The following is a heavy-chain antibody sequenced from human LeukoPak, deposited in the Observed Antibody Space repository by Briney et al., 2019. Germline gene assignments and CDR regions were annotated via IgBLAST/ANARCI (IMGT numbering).Heavy chain of an antibody. CDR1: GGSISSGGYY. CDR2: IYYSGST. V-gene: IGHV4-31*03. CDR3: AGAAHIVVVTAIYYFDY. J-gene: IGHJ4*02. Sequence: SETLSLTCTVSGGSISSGGYYWSWIRQHPGKGLEWIGYIYYSGSTYYNPSLKSRVTLSVDTSKNQFSLKLSSVTAADTAVYYCAGAAHIVVVTAIYYFDYWGQGTLVTVSS. D-gene: IGHD2-21*02.